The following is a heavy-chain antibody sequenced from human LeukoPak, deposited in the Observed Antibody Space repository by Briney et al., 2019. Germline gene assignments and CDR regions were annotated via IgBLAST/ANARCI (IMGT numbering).Heavy chain of an antibody. Sequence: GGSLRLSCAASGFTFSSYGMHWVRQAPGKGLEWVAVISYDGSNKYYADSVKGRFTISRDNSKNTLYLQMNSLRAEDTAVYYCARALAYYYDRWGPGTLVTVSS. CDR2: ISYDGSNK. CDR1: GFTFSSYG. D-gene: IGHD3-22*01. J-gene: IGHJ4*02. V-gene: IGHV3-30*03. CDR3: ARALAYYYDR.